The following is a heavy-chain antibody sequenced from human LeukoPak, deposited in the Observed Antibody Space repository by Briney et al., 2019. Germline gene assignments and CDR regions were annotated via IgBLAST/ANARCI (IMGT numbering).Heavy chain of an antibody. CDR3: ARSITIFGVAIVVEWFDP. CDR2: IYTSGST. J-gene: IGHJ5*02. Sequence: SETLSLTCTVSGGSISSYYWSWIRQPAGKGLEWIGRIYTSGSTNYNPSLKSRVTISVDTSKNQFSLKLSSVTAADTAVYYCARSITIFGVAIVVEWFDPWGQGTLVAVSS. V-gene: IGHV4-4*07. CDR1: GGSISSYY. D-gene: IGHD3-3*01.